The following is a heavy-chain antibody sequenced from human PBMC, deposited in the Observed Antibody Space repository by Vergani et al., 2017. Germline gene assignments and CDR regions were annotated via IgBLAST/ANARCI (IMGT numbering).Heavy chain of an antibody. CDR3: ARDERAYYDFWSGYYDFDY. D-gene: IGHD3-3*01. Sequence: VQLVESGGGLVKPGGSLRLSCAASGFTFGSYGMHWARQAPGKGLEWVAVIWYDGSNKYYADSVKGRFTISRDNSKNTLYLQMNSLRAEDTAVYYCARDERAYYDFWSGYYDFDYWGQGTLVTVSS. J-gene: IGHJ4*02. CDR2: IWYDGSNK. V-gene: IGHV3-33*01. CDR1: GFTFGSYG.